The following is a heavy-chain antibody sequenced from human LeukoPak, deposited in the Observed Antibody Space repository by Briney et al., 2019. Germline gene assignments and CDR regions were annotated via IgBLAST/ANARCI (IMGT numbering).Heavy chain of an antibody. Sequence: PSETLSLTCTVSGGSISSYYWSWMRQPPGKGLEWIGYISYSGSTNYNPSLKSRVTISVDTSKNQFSLKLSSVTAAHTAVYYCTRHFSNSAAALHWGRGTLVTVSS. V-gene: IGHV4-59*08. CDR2: ISYSGST. D-gene: IGHD6-13*01. CDR3: TRHFSNSAAALH. J-gene: IGHJ4*02. CDR1: GGSISSYY.